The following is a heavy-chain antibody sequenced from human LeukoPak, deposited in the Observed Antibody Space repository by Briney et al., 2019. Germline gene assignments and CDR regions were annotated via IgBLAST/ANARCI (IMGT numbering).Heavy chain of an antibody. V-gene: IGHV3-30-3*01. Sequence: GGSLRLSCAAPGFTFSSYAMHWVRQAPGKGLEWVAVISYDGSNKYYADSVKGRFTISRDNSKNTLCLQMNSLRAEDTAVYYCARVHDNLLETDYWGQGTLVTVSS. CDR1: GFTFSSYA. J-gene: IGHJ4*02. D-gene: IGHD2-8*02. CDR2: ISYDGSNK. CDR3: ARVHDNLLETDY.